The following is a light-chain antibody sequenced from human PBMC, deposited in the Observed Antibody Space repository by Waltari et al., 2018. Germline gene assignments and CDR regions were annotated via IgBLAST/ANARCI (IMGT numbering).Light chain of an antibody. CDR1: SSNIGDNY. CDR2: RNN. Sequence: QSVLTQPPSASRTPGQGVTLSCSGSSSNIGDNYVYWYQQFPGTSPKLLIHRNNQRPSGVPDRFSGSKSGTSAFLVISGLRSEDEADYHCAAWDDSLSGWVFGGGTKLTVL. V-gene: IGLV1-47*01. CDR3: AAWDDSLSGWV. J-gene: IGLJ3*02.